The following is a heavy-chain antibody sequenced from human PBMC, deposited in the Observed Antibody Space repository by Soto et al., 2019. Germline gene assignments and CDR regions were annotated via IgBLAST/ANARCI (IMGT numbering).Heavy chain of an antibody. CDR1: GVSFSNYV. CDR3: ARRGAYQYDSSGYYVGF. CDR2: LYPGDSDT. Sequence: LGESRKSSCKGSGVSFSNYVIGWVRQMPGKRLEWMGILYPGDSDTRYSPSFQGQVNISVDKSVSTAYLQWSSLKAQDTALYYCARRGAYQYDSSGYYVGFWGQGTLVTVSP. J-gene: IGHJ4*02. V-gene: IGHV5-51*01. D-gene: IGHD3-22*01.